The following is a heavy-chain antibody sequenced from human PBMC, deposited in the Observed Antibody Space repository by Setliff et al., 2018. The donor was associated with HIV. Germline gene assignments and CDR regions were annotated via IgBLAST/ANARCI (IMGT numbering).Heavy chain of an antibody. CDR1: GFSFRNSFYN. CDR3: ARAPPGIQNDAFDV. Sequence: PSETLSLTCNVSGFSFRNSFYNWGWIRQPPGKGLEWIGYMYTNGYTNYNPSLKSRVTISVDTSKNQFSLKLTSVTAADTAVYYCARAPPGIQNDAFDVWGQGTMVTVSS. V-gene: IGHV4-61*05. J-gene: IGHJ3*01. CDR2: MYTNGYT.